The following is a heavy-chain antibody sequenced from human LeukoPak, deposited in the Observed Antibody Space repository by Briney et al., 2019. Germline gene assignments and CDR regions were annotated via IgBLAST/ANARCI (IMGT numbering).Heavy chain of an antibody. CDR2: IYYSGST. CDR1: GGSISSYY. D-gene: IGHD4-23*01. Sequence: SETLSLTCTVSGGSISSYYWSWIRQPPGKGLEWIGYIYYSGSTNYNPSLKSRVTISVDTSKNQFSLKLSSVTAADTAVYYCARNYGGNYLGAFDIWGQGTMVTDSS. J-gene: IGHJ3*02. V-gene: IGHV4-59*01. CDR3: ARNYGGNYLGAFDI.